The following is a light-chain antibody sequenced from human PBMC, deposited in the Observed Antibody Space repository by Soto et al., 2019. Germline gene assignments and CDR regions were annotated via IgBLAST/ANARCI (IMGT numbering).Light chain of an antibody. CDR2: DAS. J-gene: IGKJ1*01. CDR1: QSISNW. CDR3: QRYNSYSRT. Sequence: DIQMTQYLSTPSAXXXXXXSXTXLASQSISNWLAWYQQKPGKVPKLLIYDASSLESGVPSRFSGSGSGTEFTLTISGLQPDDFATYYCQRYNSYSRTFGQGTKVDIK. V-gene: IGKV1-5*01.